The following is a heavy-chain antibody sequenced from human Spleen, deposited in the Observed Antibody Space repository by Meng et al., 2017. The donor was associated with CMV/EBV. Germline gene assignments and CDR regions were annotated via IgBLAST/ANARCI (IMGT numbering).Heavy chain of an antibody. CDR3: ARDLVVPAANRDYYYYGMDV. CDR2: AFYSGTT. V-gene: IGHV4-39*07. D-gene: IGHD2-2*01. Sequence: SETLSLTCSVSGGAITKTNHYWGWIRQLPGKGLEWIGSAFYSGTTYYNPSLKSRVNIFVDTSKNQFSLKLSSVTAADTAVYYCARDLVVPAANRDYYYYGMDVWGQGTTVTVSS. J-gene: IGHJ6*02. CDR1: GGAITKTNHY.